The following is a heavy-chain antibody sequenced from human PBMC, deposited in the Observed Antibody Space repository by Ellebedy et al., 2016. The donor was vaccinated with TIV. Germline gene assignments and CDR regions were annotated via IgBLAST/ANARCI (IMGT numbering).Heavy chain of an antibody. V-gene: IGHV3-7*01. Sequence: GESLKISCAASGFTFSSYWMSWVRQAPGKGLEWVANIKQDGSGKYYVDSVKGRFTISRDNAKTSLYLQMNSLGAEDTAVYYCAKAGGGGYDSAGSYYYNGMDVWGQGTTVTVSS. D-gene: IGHD5-12*01. CDR3: AKAGGGGYDSAGSYYYNGMDV. CDR1: GFTFSSYW. J-gene: IGHJ6*02. CDR2: IKQDGSGK.